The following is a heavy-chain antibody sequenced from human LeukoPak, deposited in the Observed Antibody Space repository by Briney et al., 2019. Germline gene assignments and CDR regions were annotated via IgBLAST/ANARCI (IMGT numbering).Heavy chain of an antibody. Sequence: GGSLRLSCAASGFTFSSYGMHWVRQAPGKGLEWVAVIWYDGSNKYCADSVKGRFTISRDNSKNTLYLQMNSLRAEDTAVYYCARADSSGWYSYFDYWGQGTLVTVSS. V-gene: IGHV3-33*01. CDR3: ARADSSGWYSYFDY. J-gene: IGHJ4*02. CDR1: GFTFSSYG. D-gene: IGHD6-19*01. CDR2: IWYDGSNK.